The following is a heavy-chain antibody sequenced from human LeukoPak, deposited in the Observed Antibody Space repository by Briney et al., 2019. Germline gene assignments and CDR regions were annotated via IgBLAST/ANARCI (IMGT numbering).Heavy chain of an antibody. D-gene: IGHD3-10*01. CDR2: TYSGGST. Sequence: GGSLRLSCAASGFTVSSNYMSWVRQAPGKGLEWVSVTYSGGSTYYADSVKGRFTISRDNSKNTLYLQMNSLRAEDTAVYYCARDLAGSGSFYFDYWGQGTLVTVSS. V-gene: IGHV3-66*01. J-gene: IGHJ4*02. CDR3: ARDLAGSGSFYFDY. CDR1: GFTVSSNY.